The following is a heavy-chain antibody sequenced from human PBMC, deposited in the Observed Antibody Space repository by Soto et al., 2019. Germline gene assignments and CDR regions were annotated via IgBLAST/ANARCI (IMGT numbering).Heavy chain of an antibody. CDR3: ARGDRFRCSGDRCFSDGLFLS. V-gene: IGHV3-48*02. CDR1: GFTFGIYS. Sequence: EVQLVESGGGLVQRGGSLRLSCAASGFTFGIYSMNWVRQAPGKGLEWISYINGSSSTMYYADSVKGRFIISRDNADNSLHLQMNSLGDADTAVYYCARGDRFRCSGDRCFSDGLFLSWGQGTLVTVSS. D-gene: IGHD2-15*01. CDR2: INGSSSTM. J-gene: IGHJ5*02.